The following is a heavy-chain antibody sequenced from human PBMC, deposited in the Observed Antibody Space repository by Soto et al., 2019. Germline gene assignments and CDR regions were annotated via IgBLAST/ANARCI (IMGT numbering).Heavy chain of an antibody. Sequence: GASVKVSCKTSGYTFSNYAISWVRQAPGQGLEWMGWVSPYNGNANYTEKFQGRVSMTTDTSTTTAYMELTGLTSDDKAIYYCATATSLIMAAPAYWGQGTLATVSS. J-gene: IGHJ4*02. D-gene: IGHD2-8*01. CDR3: ATATSLIMAAPAY. CDR1: GYTFSNYA. V-gene: IGHV1-18*04. CDR2: VSPYNGNA.